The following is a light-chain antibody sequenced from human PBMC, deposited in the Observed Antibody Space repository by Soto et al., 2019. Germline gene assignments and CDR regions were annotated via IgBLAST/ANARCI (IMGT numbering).Light chain of an antibody. V-gene: IGKV3-20*01. J-gene: IGKJ1*01. CDR2: GAS. Sequence: EIVLTQSPGTLSLSPGERATLSCRASQSVSSSYLAWYQQKPGQAPRLLIYGASSRATGITDRFRGSGSGTDFTLTISRVEPEDFALYYCQQFGSSRTLGQWTRVGIK. CDR1: QSVSSSY. CDR3: QQFGSSRT.